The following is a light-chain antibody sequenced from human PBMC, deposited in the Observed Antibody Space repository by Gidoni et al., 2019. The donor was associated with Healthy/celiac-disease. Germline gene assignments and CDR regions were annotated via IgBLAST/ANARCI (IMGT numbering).Light chain of an antibody. V-gene: IGKV3-20*01. J-gene: IGKJ4*01. CDR2: SAS. CDR1: QSVSSSY. Sequence: EIELTQSPGTLSLSPGERATLSCRASQSVSSSYLAWYQQKPGQAPRLLIYSASSRATGIPDRFSGSGSGTDFTLTISRLEPEDFAVYYCQQYGSSLLTFGGGTKVEIK. CDR3: QQYGSSLLT.